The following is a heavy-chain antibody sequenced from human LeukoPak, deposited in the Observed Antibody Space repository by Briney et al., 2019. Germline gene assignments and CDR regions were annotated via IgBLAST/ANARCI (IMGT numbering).Heavy chain of an antibody. CDR3: ARERPLGGDSSGYYFDY. D-gene: IGHD3-22*01. CDR2: IYSGGST. CDR1: GFTVSSNY. J-gene: IGHJ4*02. V-gene: IGHV3-53*04. Sequence: GGSLRLSCAASGFTVSSNYMSWVRQAPGKGLEWVSVIYSGGSTYYADSVKGRFTISRHNSKNTLYLQMNSLRAEDTAVHYCARERPLGGDSSGYYFDYWGQGTLVTVSS.